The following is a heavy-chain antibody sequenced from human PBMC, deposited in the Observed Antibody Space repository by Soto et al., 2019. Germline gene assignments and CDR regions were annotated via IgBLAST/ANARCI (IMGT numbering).Heavy chain of an antibody. Sequence: QVQLVQSGAAVKKPGSSVKVSCKASGVTFSSYAISWVRQDPGQVLEWMGGSIPIFGTANYAQKFQGRVMITAAESTRKAYMELSSLGSEYTAVYYCASRTTYGSGSDSPICGYYYGMHVCGQGTTVTVSS. D-gene: IGHD3-10*01. CDR1: GVTFSSYA. CDR2: SIPIFGTA. V-gene: IGHV1-69*19. CDR3: ASRTTYGSGSDSPICGYYYGMHV. J-gene: IGHJ6*02.